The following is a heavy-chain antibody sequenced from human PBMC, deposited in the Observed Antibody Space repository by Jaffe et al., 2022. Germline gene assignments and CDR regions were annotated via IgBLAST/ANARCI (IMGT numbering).Heavy chain of an antibody. CDR2: IYYSGST. Sequence: QVQLQESGPGLVKPSETLSLTCTVSGGSISSYYWSWIRQPPGKGLEWIGYIYYSGSTNYNPSLKSRVTISVDTSKNQFSLKLSSVTAADTAVYYCARGVGVATIYYWGQGTLVTVSS. V-gene: IGHV4-59*01. CDR3: ARGVGVATIYY. D-gene: IGHD5-12*01. CDR1: GGSISSYY. J-gene: IGHJ4*02.